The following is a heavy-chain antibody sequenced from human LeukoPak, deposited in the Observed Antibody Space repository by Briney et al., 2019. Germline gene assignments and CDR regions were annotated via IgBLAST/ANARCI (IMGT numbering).Heavy chain of an antibody. V-gene: IGHV4-61*02. Sequence: SETLSLTCTVSGGSISSGFYYWSWIRQPAGKGLEWIGRIYTSGSTNYNPSLNSRVTISVDTSKNQFSLKLTSVTAADTAVYYCAANSADYNSLGSSYKVWGQGTLVTVSS. CDR2: IYTSGST. CDR3: AANSADYNSLGSSYKV. J-gene: IGHJ4*02. CDR1: GGSISSGFYY. D-gene: IGHD3-10*01.